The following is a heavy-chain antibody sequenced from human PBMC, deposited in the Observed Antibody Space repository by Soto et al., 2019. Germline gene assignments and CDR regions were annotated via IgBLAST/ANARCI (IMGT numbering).Heavy chain of an antibody. J-gene: IGHJ4*02. V-gene: IGHV3-11*05. CDR1: GFTFSDYY. D-gene: IGHD5-12*01. CDR2: ISSSSSYT. CDR3: ARDHHRYSGYDYVDY. Sequence: PGGSLRLSCAASGFTFSDYYMSWIRQAPGKGLECVSYISSSSSYTNYADSVKGRFTISRDDAKNSLYLQMNSLRAEDTAVYYCARDHHRYSGYDYVDYWGQGTLVTVSS.